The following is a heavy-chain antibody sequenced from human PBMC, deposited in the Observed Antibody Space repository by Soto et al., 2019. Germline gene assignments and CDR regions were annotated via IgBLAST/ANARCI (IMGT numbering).Heavy chain of an antibody. J-gene: IGHJ4*02. Sequence: QVQLVQSGAEVRQPASSVKVSCKTSGGTFSSYAITWVRQAPGQGLEWMGGIVPIVDTSTYAQKFQGRVTITEHDSTSTVYMELSSLRSDDTAVYYCVRVVAIPGYPDNWGQGTLVTVSS. CDR3: VRVVAIPGYPDN. CDR2: IVPIVDTS. CDR1: GGTFSSYA. V-gene: IGHV1-69*12. D-gene: IGHD5-12*01.